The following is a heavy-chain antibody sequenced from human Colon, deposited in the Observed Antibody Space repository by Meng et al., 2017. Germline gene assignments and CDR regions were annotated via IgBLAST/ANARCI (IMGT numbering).Heavy chain of an antibody. CDR2: INHTGNT. D-gene: IGHD6-19*01. CDR1: GGSFSGYS. CDR3: ARSVRLGVAGKSGAY. Sequence: GQLQRWGAGLFKASETLSPPCAVYGGSFSGYSWSWLRQPPGKGLEWIGEINHTGNTSYNPSLKSRLTISVDTSKNQFSLNLSSVTAADTALYYCARSVRLGVAGKSGAYWGQGTLVTVSS. J-gene: IGHJ4*02. V-gene: IGHV4-34*01.